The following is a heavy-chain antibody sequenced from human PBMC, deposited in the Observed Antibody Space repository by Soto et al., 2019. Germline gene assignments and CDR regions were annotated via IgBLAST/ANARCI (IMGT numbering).Heavy chain of an antibody. D-gene: IGHD3-22*01. CDR2: INPSGGST. V-gene: IGHV1-46*01. J-gene: IGHJ6*02. CDR1: GYTITSKY. Sequence: ASVTVSCKEFGYTITSKYMQWVRQDPGQGLEWMGIINPSGGSTSYAQKFQGRVTMTRDTSTSTVYMELNSLRAEDTAVYYCARQKAWTGEWLSLYAPGMDVWGQGTTVTVSS. CDR3: ARQKAWTGEWLSLYAPGMDV.